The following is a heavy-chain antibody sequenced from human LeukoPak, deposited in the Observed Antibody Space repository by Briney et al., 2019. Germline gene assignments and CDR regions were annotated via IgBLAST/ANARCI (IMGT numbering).Heavy chain of an antibody. V-gene: IGHV4-59*01. J-gene: IGHJ4*02. CDR2: IYYSGST. D-gene: IGHD6-6*01. CDR1: GGSISSYY. Sequence: SETLSLTCTVSGGSISSYYWSWIPQPPGKGLEWVGYIYYSGSTNYNHSLMSRVTISVDTSKNQFSLKLSSVTAADTAVYYCARASPGQLVDYWGQGTLVTVSS. CDR3: ARASPGQLVDY.